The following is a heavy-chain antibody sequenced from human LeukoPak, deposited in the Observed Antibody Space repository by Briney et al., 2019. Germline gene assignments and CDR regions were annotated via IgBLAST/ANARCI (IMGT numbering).Heavy chain of an antibody. CDR2: IYTSGST. CDR1: GGSISSGSYY. Sequence: PSETLSLTCTVSGGSISSGSYYWSWIRQPAGKGLEWIGRIYTSGSTNYNPSLKSRVTISVDTSKNQFSLKLSSVTAADTAVYYCARHGYSGSYRGAFDIWGQGTMVTVSS. V-gene: IGHV4-61*02. J-gene: IGHJ3*02. D-gene: IGHD1-26*01. CDR3: ARHGYSGSYRGAFDI.